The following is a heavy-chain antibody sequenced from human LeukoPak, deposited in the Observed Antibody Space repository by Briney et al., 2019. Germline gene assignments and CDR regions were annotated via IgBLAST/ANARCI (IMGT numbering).Heavy chain of an antibody. D-gene: IGHD3-16*01. V-gene: IGHV4-34*01. CDR1: GSSFRAYY. J-gene: IGHJ4*02. CDR3: ARGRGSYYGD. Sequence: SETLSLTCAAYGSSFRAYYWIWVRQPPGKGLEWIGEINHSGSTNYSPSLKSRVTISEDTSKNQLSLKLTSVTAADTAVYFCARGRGSYYGDWGQGTLVTVSS. CDR2: INHSGST.